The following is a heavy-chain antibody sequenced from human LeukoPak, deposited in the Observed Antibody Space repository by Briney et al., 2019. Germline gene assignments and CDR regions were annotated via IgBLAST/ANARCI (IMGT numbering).Heavy chain of an antibody. CDR1: GGSFSGYY. Sequence: SETPSLTCAVYGGSFSGYYWSWIRQPPGKGLEWIGEINHSGSTNYNPSLKSRVTISVDTSKNQFSLKLSSVTAADTAVYYCARRGTYYYYYGMDVWGQGTTVTVSS. D-gene: IGHD1-1*01. V-gene: IGHV4-34*01. CDR3: ARRGTYYYYYGMDV. CDR2: INHSGST. J-gene: IGHJ6*02.